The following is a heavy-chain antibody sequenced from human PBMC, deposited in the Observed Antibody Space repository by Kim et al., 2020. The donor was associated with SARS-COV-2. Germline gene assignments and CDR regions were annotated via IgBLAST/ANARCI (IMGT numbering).Heavy chain of an antibody. Sequence: GGSLRLSCAASGFTFDDYAMHWVRQAPGKGLEWVSGISWNSGSIGYADSVKGRFTISRDNAKNSLYLQMNSLRAEDTALYYCAKDIRTAMVSYYFDYWGQGTLVTVSS. J-gene: IGHJ4*02. D-gene: IGHD5-18*01. CDR1: GFTFDDYA. CDR2: ISWNSGSI. CDR3: AKDIRTAMVSYYFDY. V-gene: IGHV3-9*01.